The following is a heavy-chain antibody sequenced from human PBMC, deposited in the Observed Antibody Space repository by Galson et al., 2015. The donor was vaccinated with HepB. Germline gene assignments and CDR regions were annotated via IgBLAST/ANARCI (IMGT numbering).Heavy chain of an antibody. CDR3: ARDLSVAARGAELGY. D-gene: IGHD6-6*01. J-gene: IGHJ4*02. V-gene: IGHV3-48*01. CDR1: GFAFSSYS. Sequence: SLRLSCAASGFAFSSYSMNWVRQAPGKGLEWVSFISPSSSTINYAGSVKGRFTISRDNAQSSLYLQMNSLRAEDTAVYYCARDLSVAARGAELGYWGQGTLVTVSS. CDR2: ISPSSSTI.